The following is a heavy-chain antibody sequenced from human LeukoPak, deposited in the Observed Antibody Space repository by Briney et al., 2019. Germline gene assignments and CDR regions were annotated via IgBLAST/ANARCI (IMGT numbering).Heavy chain of an antibody. Sequence: GGSLRLSCAASGFTFSIYAMSWVRQAPGKGLEWVSAISGSGGTAYYADSVKGRFTISRDNAKNTVYLQMNSLRAEDTAVYYCARANNFDYWGQGTLVTVSS. CDR3: ARANNFDY. CDR1: GFTFSIYA. J-gene: IGHJ4*02. V-gene: IGHV3-23*01. D-gene: IGHD4/OR15-4a*01. CDR2: ISGSGGTA.